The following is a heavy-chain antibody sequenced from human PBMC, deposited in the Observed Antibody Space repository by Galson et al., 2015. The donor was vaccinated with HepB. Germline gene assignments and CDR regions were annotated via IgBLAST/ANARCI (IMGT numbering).Heavy chain of an antibody. CDR2: INSDGSST. J-gene: IGHJ4*02. V-gene: IGHV3-74*01. D-gene: IGHD3-22*01. CDR3: AREVITPGIDC. Sequence: SLRLSCAASGFTFSSYWMHWVRQALGKGLVWVSRINSDGSSTSYADSVKGRFTISRDNAKNTLYLQMNSLRAEDTAVYYCAREVITPGIDCWGQGTLVTVSS. CDR1: GFTFSSYW.